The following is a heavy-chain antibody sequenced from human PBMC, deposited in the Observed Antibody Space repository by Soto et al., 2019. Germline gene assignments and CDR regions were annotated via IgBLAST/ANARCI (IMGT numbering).Heavy chain of an antibody. Sequence: QVQLQESGPGLVKPSQTLSLTCTVSGGSISSGGYYWSWIRQHPGKGLEWIGYIYYTGSTYYNPSLRSRVTTSVDTSKNQLSLKLSSVTAADTAVYYCARVVASTHNDCWGQGTLVTVSS. CDR1: GGSISSGGYY. J-gene: IGHJ4*02. V-gene: IGHV4-31*03. D-gene: IGHD2-15*01. CDR2: IYYTGST. CDR3: ARVVASTHNDC.